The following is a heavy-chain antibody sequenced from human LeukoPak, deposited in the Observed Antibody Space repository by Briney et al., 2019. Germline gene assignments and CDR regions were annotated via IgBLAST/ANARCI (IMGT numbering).Heavy chain of an antibody. D-gene: IGHD3-10*01. CDR1: GFTFSSYW. CDR3: VTGAANFDY. J-gene: IGHJ4*02. V-gene: IGHV3-7*05. CDR2: IRQDGGEK. Sequence: GGSLRLSCAASGFTFSSYWMSWVRQAPGKGLEWVASIRQDGGEKYYVDSVKGRFTISRDYAKNSLDLQMNSLRAEDTAVYYCVTGAANFDYWGQGTLVAVSS.